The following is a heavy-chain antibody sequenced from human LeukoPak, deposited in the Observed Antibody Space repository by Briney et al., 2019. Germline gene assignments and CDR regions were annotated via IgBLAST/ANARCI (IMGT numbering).Heavy chain of an antibody. J-gene: IGHJ6*02. CDR2: ISYDGSNK. CDR3: AKDGTTVPPYYYYGMDV. CDR1: GFTFSSYG. V-gene: IGHV3-30*18. D-gene: IGHD4-11*01. Sequence: GGSLRLSCAASGFTFSSYGMHWVRQAPGKGLEWVAVISYDGSNKYYADSVKGRFTISRDNSKNTLYLQMNSLRAEDTAVYYCAKDGTTVPPYYYYGMDVWGQGTTVTVSS.